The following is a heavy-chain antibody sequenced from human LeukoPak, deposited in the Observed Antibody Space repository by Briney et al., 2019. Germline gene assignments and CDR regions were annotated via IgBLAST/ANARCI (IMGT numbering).Heavy chain of an antibody. J-gene: IGHJ5*02. CDR1: GFTFSSYW. V-gene: IGHV3-74*01. CDR3: AKDSDCSGGSCYSGWFDP. D-gene: IGHD2-15*01. Sequence: GGSLRLSCAASGFTFSSYWMHWVRQAPGKGLVWVSRINSDGSSTSYADSVKGRFTISRDNAKNTLYLQMNSLRAEDTAVYYCAKDSDCSGGSCYSGWFDPWGQGTLVTVSS. CDR2: INSDGSST.